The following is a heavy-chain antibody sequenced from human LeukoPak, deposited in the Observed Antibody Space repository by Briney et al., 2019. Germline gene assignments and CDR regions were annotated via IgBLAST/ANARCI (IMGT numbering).Heavy chain of an antibody. V-gene: IGHV3-23*01. CDR2: ISGSGGST. J-gene: IGHJ4*02. D-gene: IGHD4/OR15-4a*01. CDR1: GFTFSRYA. Sequence: GGSLRLACAASGFTFSRYAMSWVRQAPGKGLEWVSAISGSGGSTYDADSVKGRFTISRDNSKNTLYLQMNSLRAEDTAVYYCAKLAASMVASNYFDYWGQGTLVTVSS. CDR3: AKLAASMVASNYFDY.